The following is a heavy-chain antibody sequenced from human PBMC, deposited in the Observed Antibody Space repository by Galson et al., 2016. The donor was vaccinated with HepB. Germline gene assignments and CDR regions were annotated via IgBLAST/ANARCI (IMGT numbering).Heavy chain of an antibody. CDR1: GFSLSTNGVG. Sequence: PALVKPTQTLTMTCTFSGFSLSTNGVGVGWIRQPPGKALEWLALIYWDDDKRYSPSLKSRLTITKDTSKNQVVLTMTNMDPVDTATYYCAHRSLLVGATINFDCWGQGTLVTVSS. CDR2: IYWDDDK. V-gene: IGHV2-5*02. CDR3: AHRSLLVGATINFDC. J-gene: IGHJ4*02. D-gene: IGHD1-26*01.